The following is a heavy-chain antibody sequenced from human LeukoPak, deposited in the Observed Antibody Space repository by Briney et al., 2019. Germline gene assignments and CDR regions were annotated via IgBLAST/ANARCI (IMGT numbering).Heavy chain of an antibody. CDR2: ISIAGSYI. CDR1: VYTFCKYG. V-gene: IGHV3-21*01. CDR3: VRGDFQSGN. J-gene: IGHJ4*02. Sequence: GGSPRLSCAASVYTFCKYGMSWVRQAPGKRLECVSSISIAGSYIQYTDVLKGRFTVSRDNAKNSLYLHMTRLRVAHTPLYYCVRGDFQSGNWGQGTLVTVSS. D-gene: IGHD3/OR15-3a*01.